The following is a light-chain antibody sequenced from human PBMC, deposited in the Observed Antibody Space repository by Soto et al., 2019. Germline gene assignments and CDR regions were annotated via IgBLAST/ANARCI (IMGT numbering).Light chain of an antibody. CDR3: AAWDDSLSGSWV. J-gene: IGLJ3*02. Sequence: QSVLTQPPSASGTPGQRVTISCSGSSSNFGSNYVYWYQQLPGTAPQLLIYRNNQRPSGVPDRFSGSKSGTSASLAISGLRSEDEADYYCAAWDDSLSGSWVFGGGTKLTVL. CDR2: RNN. CDR1: SSNFGSNY. V-gene: IGLV1-47*01.